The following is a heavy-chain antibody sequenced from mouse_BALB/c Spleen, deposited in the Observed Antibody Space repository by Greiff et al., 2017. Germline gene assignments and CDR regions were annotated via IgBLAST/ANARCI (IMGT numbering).Heavy chain of an antibody. J-gene: IGHJ4*01. V-gene: IGHV3-2*02. CDR1: GYSITSDYA. D-gene: IGHD2-1*01. CDR3: ARAGGNYFYAMDY. CDR2: ISYSGST. Sequence: VQLKESGPGLVKPSQSLSLTCTVTGYSITSDYAWNWIRQSPGNILEWMGYISYSGSTSYNPSLKSRISITRDTSKNQFFLQLNSVTTEDTATYYCARAGGNYFYAMDYWGQGTSVTVSS.